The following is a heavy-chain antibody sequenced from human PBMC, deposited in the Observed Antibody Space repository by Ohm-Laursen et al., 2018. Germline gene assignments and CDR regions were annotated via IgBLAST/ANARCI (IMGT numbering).Heavy chain of an antibody. D-gene: IGHD7-27*01. CDR3: AKESSNWGGGWYFDL. CDR1: GFTFSSYS. Sequence: SLRLPCAASGFTFSSYSMNWVRQAPGKGLEWVSTLSASGGHTYYADSVKGRFTISRDTSKNTLYLQMNSLRAEDTAVYYCAKESSNWGGGWYFDLWGQGTLVTVSS. J-gene: IGHJ2*01. V-gene: IGHV3-23*01. CDR2: LSASGGHT.